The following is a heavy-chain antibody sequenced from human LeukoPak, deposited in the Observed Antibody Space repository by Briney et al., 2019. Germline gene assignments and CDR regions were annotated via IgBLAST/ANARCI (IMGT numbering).Heavy chain of an antibody. CDR3: ARLSYSSSWPPRTFDP. V-gene: IGHV1-69*04. J-gene: IGHJ5*02. Sequence: SVKVSCKASGGTFSSYAISWVRQAPGQGLEWMGRIIPILGIANYAQKFQGRVTITADKSTSTAYMELSSLRSEDTAVYYCARLSYSSSWPPRTFDPWGQGTLVTVSS. CDR2: IIPILGIA. D-gene: IGHD6-13*01. CDR1: GGTFSSYA.